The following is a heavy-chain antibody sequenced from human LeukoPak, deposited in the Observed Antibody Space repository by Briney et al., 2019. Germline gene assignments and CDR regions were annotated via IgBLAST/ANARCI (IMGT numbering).Heavy chain of an antibody. CDR2: IHYSGST. Sequence: SETLSLTCTVSGGSISSSSYYWGWIRQPPGKGLEWIGSIHYSGSTYYNPSLKSRVTISVDTSKNQFSLKLSPVIAADTAVYYCARLPPYYYYYMDVWGKGTTVTVSS. V-gene: IGHV4-39*01. J-gene: IGHJ6*03. CDR1: GGSISSSSYY. CDR3: ARLPPYYYYYMDV.